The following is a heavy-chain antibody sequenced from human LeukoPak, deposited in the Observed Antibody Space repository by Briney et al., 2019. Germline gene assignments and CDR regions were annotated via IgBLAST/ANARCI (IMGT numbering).Heavy chain of an antibody. V-gene: IGHV1-18*01. CDR1: GYTFTSYG. CDR2: ISAYNGNT. J-gene: IGHJ3*02. Sequence: GASVKVSCKASGYTFTSYGISWVRQAPGQGLEWMGWISAYNGNTNYAQELQGRVTMTTDTSTSTAYMELRSLRSDDTAVYYCARVGYCTNGVCYDAFDIWGQGTMVTVSS. CDR3: ARVGYCTNGVCYDAFDI. D-gene: IGHD2-8*01.